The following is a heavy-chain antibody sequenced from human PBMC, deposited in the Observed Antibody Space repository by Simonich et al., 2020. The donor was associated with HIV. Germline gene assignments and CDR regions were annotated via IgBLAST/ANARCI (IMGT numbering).Heavy chain of an antibody. D-gene: IGHD2-15*01. Sequence: CAASGFTFSSYEMNWVRQAPGKGLEWVSYISSSGSPIYYADSVKGRFTISRDNAKNSLYLQMNSRRAEDTAVYYCATLGYCSGGSCSYFDYWGQGTLVIVSS. CDR1: GFTFSSYE. CDR3: ATLGYCSGGSCSYFDY. J-gene: IGHJ4*02. CDR2: ISSSGSPI. V-gene: IGHV3-48*03.